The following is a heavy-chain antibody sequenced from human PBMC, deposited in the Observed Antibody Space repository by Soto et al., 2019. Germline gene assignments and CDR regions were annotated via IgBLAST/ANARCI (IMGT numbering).Heavy chain of an antibody. CDR1: GYTLTEFS. CDR3: ATVIRFLEWLPFDY. CDR2: FDPEDGET. J-gene: IGHJ4*02. Sequence: GASVKVSCKVSGYTLTEFSMHWVRQAPGKGLEWMGGFDPEDGETIYAQKFQGRVTMTEDTSTDTAYMELSSLRSEDTAVYYCATVIRFLEWLPFDYWGQGTLVTVSS. D-gene: IGHD3-3*01. V-gene: IGHV1-24*01.